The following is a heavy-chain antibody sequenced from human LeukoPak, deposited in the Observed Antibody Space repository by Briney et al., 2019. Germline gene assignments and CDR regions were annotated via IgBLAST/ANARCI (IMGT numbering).Heavy chain of an antibody. CDR2: IIPIFGTA. Sequence: SVKVSCKASGGTFSSYAISWVRQAPGQGLEWMGGIIPIFGTANYAQKLQGRVTITADESTSTAYMELSSLRSEDTAVYYCASFMGCSSTSCYDDAFDIWGQGTMVTVSS. CDR1: GGTFSSYA. V-gene: IGHV1-69*13. J-gene: IGHJ3*02. CDR3: ASFMGCSSTSCYDDAFDI. D-gene: IGHD2-2*01.